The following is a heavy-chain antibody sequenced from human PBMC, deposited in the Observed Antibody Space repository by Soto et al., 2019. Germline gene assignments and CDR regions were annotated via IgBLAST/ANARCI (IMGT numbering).Heavy chain of an antibody. CDR2: IYYSGST. CDR1: GGSISSGGYY. CDR3: ARGWLHHFDY. J-gene: IGHJ4*02. D-gene: IGHD5-12*01. V-gene: IGHV4-31*03. Sequence: SETLSLTCTVSGGSISSGGYYWSWIRQHPGKGLEWIGYIYYSGSTYYNPSLKSRVTISVDTSKNQFSLKLSSVTAADTAVYYCARGWLHHFDYWGQGTLVTVSS.